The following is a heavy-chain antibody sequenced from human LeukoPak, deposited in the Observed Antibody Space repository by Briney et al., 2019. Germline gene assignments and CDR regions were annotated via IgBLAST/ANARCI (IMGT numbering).Heavy chain of an antibody. CDR1: GFAFSVYA. J-gene: IGHJ5*01. D-gene: IGHD6-19*01. CDR2: INANSGTT. V-gene: IGHV3-23*01. CDR3: AKPISGGLAVTADWFHP. Sequence: GGSLRLSCSASGFAFSVYAMSWLRQPPGKGLEWVSTINANSGTTSYAASVGGRFTISRDNSKNTLYLQLNTLRADDTATYYCAKPISGGLAVTADWFHPWGQGTLVVVSS.